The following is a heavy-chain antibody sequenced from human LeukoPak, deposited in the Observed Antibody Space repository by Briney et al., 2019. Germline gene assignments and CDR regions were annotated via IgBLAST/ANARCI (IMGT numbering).Heavy chain of an antibody. CDR1: GFTFSSYG. CDR3: AKDWHSSGWYYFDY. Sequence: PGGSLRLSCAASGFTFSSYGMHWVRQAPGKGLEWVAVISYDGSNKYYADSVKGRFTISRDNSKNTLYLQMNSRRAEDTAVYYCAKDWHSSGWYYFDYWGQGTLVTVSS. J-gene: IGHJ4*02. D-gene: IGHD6-19*01. V-gene: IGHV3-30*18. CDR2: ISYDGSNK.